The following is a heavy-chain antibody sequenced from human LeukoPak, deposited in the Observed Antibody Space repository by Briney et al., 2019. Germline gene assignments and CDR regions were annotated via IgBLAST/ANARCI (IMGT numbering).Heavy chain of an antibody. CDR2: MNPNSGNT. V-gene: IGHV1-8*01. J-gene: IGHJ6*02. D-gene: IGHD6-19*01. CDR3: ARDRGIAVAGTWFGDYYYYGMDV. Sequence: ASVKVSCKASGYTFTSYDINWVRQATGQGLEWMGWMNPNSGNTGYAQKFQGRVTITADKSTSTAYMELSSLRSEDTAVYYCARDRGIAVAGTWFGDYYYYGMDVWGQGTTVTVSS. CDR1: GYTFTSYD.